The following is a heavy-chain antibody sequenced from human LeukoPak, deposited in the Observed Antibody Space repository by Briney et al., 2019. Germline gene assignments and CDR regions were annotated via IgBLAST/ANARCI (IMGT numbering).Heavy chain of an antibody. D-gene: IGHD2-15*01. CDR3: ARETVVYYYYYGMDV. V-gene: IGHV3-33*01. Sequence: GGSLRLSCAASGFTFSSYGMHWVRQAPGKGLEWVAVIWYDGSNKYYADSVKGRFTISRDNSKNTLYLQMNSLRAEDTAVYYCARETVVYYYYYGMDVWGQGTTVTVSS. CDR1: GFTFSSYG. CDR2: IWYDGSNK. J-gene: IGHJ6*02.